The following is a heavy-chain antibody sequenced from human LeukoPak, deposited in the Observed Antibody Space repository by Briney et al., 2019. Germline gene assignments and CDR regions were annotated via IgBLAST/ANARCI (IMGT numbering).Heavy chain of an antibody. Sequence: PGGSLRLSCAASGFTFSSYAMHWVRQAPGKGLEWVAVISYDAINKYYADSVKGRLTISRDNSKNTLYLQMNSLRAEDTAVYYCAKGYCSSTSCLKTDWGQGALVTVSS. V-gene: IGHV3-30*18. J-gene: IGHJ4*02. CDR1: GFTFSSYA. CDR3: AKGYCSSTSCLKTD. D-gene: IGHD2-2*01. CDR2: ISYDAINK.